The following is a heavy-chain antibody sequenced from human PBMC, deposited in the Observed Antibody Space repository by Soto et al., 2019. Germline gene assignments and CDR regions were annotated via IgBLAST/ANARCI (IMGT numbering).Heavy chain of an antibody. CDR2: IVVGSGNT. CDR1: GFTFTSSA. Sequence: ASVKFSCKASGFTFTSSAVQWVRQARGQRLEWIGWIVVGSGNTNYAQKFQERVTITRDMSTSTAYMELSSLRSEDTAVYYCAAPLNNYYYYGMDVWGQGTTVTVSS. J-gene: IGHJ6*02. CDR3: AAPLNNYYYYGMDV. V-gene: IGHV1-58*01.